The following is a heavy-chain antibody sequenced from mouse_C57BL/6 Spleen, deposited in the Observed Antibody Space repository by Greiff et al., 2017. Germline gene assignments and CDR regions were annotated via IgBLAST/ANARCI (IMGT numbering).Heavy chain of an antibody. CDR2: IDPSDSYT. CDR1: GYTFTSYW. V-gene: IGHV1-59*01. J-gene: IGHJ1*03. CDR3: ARPGYGSIHWYFDV. D-gene: IGHD1-1*01. Sequence: QVQLQQPGAELVRPGTSVKLSCKASGYTFTSYWMHWVKQRPGQGLEWIGVIDPSDSYTNYNQKFKGKATLTVDKSSSTAYMQLSSLTSEDSAVYYCARPGYGSIHWYFDVWGTGTTVTVSS.